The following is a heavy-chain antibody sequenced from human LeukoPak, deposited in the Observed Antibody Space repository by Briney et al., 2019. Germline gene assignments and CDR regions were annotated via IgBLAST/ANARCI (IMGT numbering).Heavy chain of an antibody. Sequence: PSETLSLTCTVSGGSISRNYWSWIRQTAGKGLEWIGRIYSSGSTNYNPSLKSRVSMSVDTSKNQFSLKVSSVTAADTAVYYCARGYYDTDVGRYFDYWGQGTLVTVSS. CDR2: IYSSGST. V-gene: IGHV4-4*07. J-gene: IGHJ4*02. CDR1: GGSISRNY. CDR3: ARGYYDTDVGRYFDY. D-gene: IGHD3-22*01.